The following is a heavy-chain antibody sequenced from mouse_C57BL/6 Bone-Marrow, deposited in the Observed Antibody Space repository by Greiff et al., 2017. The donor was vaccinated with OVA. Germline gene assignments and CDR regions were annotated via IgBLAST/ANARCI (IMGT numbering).Heavy chain of an antibody. J-gene: IGHJ4*01. Sequence: VQLQPPGAELVKPGASVKLSCKASVYTFTSYWMHWVKQRPGQGLEWIGMIHPNSGSTNYNEKFKSKATLTVDKSSSTAYMQLSSLTSEDSAVYYCARWLLLMDYWGQGTSVTVSS. D-gene: IGHD2-3*01. CDR1: VYTFTSYW. CDR2: IHPNSGST. CDR3: ARWLLLMDY. V-gene: IGHV1-64*01.